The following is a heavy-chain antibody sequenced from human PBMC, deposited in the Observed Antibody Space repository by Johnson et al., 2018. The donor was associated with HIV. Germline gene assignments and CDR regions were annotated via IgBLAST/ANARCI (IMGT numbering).Heavy chain of an antibody. CDR3: VRDIAFYDSGSAISDAFDI. V-gene: IGHV3-30*03. CDR2: MSYDGSNK. Sequence: QVQLVESGGGVVQPGRSLRLSCAASGFTFSNYGMHWVRQAPGKGLEWVAVMSYDGSNKYYADSVKGRFTISRDNAKNTLFLQVNSLLAEDTAMYSCVRDIAFYDSGSAISDAFDIWGQGTMVTVSS. D-gene: IGHD3-22*01. J-gene: IGHJ3*02. CDR1: GFTFSNYG.